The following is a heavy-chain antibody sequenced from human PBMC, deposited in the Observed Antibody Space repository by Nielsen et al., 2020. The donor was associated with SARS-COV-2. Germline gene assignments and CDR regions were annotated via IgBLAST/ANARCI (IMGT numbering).Heavy chain of an antibody. D-gene: IGHD3-10*01. Sequence: GESLKISCAASGFTFSDYYMSWIRQAPGKGLEWVSYISSSSSYTNYADSVKGRFTISRDNAKNSLYLQMNSLRAEDTAVYYCASGSKRSSPYYFDYWGQGTLVTVSS. J-gene: IGHJ4*02. CDR2: ISSSSSYT. CDR3: ASGSKRSSPYYFDY. CDR1: GFTFSDYY. V-gene: IGHV3-11*06.